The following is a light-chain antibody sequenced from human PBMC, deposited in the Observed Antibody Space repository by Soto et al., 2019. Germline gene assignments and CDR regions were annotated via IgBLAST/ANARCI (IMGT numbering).Light chain of an antibody. CDR2: DVS. CDR3: RSYAICSPFV. Sequence: QSVLTQPASVSGSPGQSITISCTGTGSDVGGYKYVSWYQQLPGKAPKLMIYDVSYRPSGVSDRFSGSKSGNTASLIISGLQAEDEADYYCRSYAICSPFVFGTGPRVTVL. J-gene: IGLJ1*01. V-gene: IGLV2-14*01. CDR1: GSDVGGYKY.